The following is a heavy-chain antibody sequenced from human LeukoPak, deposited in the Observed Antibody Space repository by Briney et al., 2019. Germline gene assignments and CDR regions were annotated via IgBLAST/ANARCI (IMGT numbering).Heavy chain of an antibody. Sequence: GGSLRLSCAASGFTFSSYGMHWVRQAPGKGLEWVTFIQYDGSNKYYADSVKGRFTISRDNSKNTVYLQMNSLRAEDTAAYYCAKERLLWFGELSYFDYWGQGTLVTVSS. CDR3: AKERLLWFGELSYFDY. CDR1: GFTFSSYG. D-gene: IGHD3-10*01. V-gene: IGHV3-30*02. CDR2: IQYDGSNK. J-gene: IGHJ4*02.